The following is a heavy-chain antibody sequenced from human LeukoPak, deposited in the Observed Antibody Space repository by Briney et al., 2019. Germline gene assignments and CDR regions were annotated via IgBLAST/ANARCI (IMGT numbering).Heavy chain of an antibody. D-gene: IGHD3-22*01. J-gene: IGHJ4*02. CDR2: IKSKTDGGTT. CDR3: TTDGDCNDSSINFDY. Sequence: GGSLRLSCAASGFTFNNAWMNWVRQAPGKGLEWVGRIKSKTDGGTTDYAAPVKGRFTISRDDSKNTLYLQMNSLKTEDTAVYYCTTDGDCNDSSINFDYWGQGTLVTVSS. CDR1: GFTFNNAW. V-gene: IGHV3-15*07.